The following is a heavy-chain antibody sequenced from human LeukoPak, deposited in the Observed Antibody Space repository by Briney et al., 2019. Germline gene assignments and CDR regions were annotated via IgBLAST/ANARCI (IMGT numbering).Heavy chain of an antibody. Sequence: GGSLRLSCAASGFTFSSYSMNWVRQAPGKGLEWVSSISSSSSYIYYADSVKGRFTISRDNAKNSLYLQMNSLRAEDTAVYYCASFAAPEITMVRGAADYWGQGTLVTVSS. D-gene: IGHD3-10*01. CDR1: GFTFSSYS. CDR2: ISSSSSYI. J-gene: IGHJ4*02. V-gene: IGHV3-21*01. CDR3: ASFAAPEITMVRGAADY.